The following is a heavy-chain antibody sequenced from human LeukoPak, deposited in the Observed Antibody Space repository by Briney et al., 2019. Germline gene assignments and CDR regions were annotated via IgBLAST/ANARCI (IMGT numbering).Heavy chain of an antibody. V-gene: IGHV3-48*03. CDR1: VFTFRRYE. CDR3: ARDTIAVFGEAFDI. Sequence: PWGSLRLSCTASVFTFRRYEVYWVRQAPGKGLEWLSYIGGNNIYYADSVKGRFTISRDNSNYSLYLQMNSMRAEDTAGNYSARDTIAVFGEAFDIWGQGTMVTVSS. D-gene: IGHD6-19*01. CDR2: IGGNNI. J-gene: IGHJ3*02.